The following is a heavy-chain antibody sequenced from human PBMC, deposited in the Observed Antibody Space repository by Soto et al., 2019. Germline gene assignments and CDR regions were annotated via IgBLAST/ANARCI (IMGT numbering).Heavy chain of an antibody. V-gene: IGHV3-33*01. CDR1: GFTFSSYG. CDR3: ARDENGYLRGIAVAGTRKIYWSYGMDV. J-gene: IGHJ6*02. Sequence: EGSLRLSCAASGFTFSSYGMHWVRQAPGKGLEWVAVIWYDGSNKYYADSVKGRFTISRDNSKNTLYLQMNSLRAEDTAVYYCARDENGYLRGIAVAGTRKIYWSYGMDVWGQGTTVTVSS. D-gene: IGHD6-19*01. CDR2: IWYDGSNK.